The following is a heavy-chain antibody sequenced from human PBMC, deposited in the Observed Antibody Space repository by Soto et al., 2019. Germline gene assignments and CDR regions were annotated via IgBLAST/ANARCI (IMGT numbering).Heavy chain of an antibody. CDR2: ISGSGGST. J-gene: IGHJ6*03. V-gene: IGHV3-23*01. Sequence: GGSLRLSCAASGFTFSSYAMSWVRQAPGKGLEWVSAISGSGGSTYYADSVKGRFTISRDNSKNTLYLQMNSLRAEDTAVYYCAKASSSDSPFSAPYYYYYMDVWGKGTTVTVSS. D-gene: IGHD6-6*01. CDR1: GFTFSSYA. CDR3: AKASSSDSPFSAPYYYYYMDV.